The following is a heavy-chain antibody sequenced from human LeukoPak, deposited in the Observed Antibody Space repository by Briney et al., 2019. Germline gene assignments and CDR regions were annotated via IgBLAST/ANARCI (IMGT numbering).Heavy chain of an antibody. Sequence: ESLTLSCMRSGYSFTIYWIGWVRQMPGKGREWLGIIYPGDSDTRYSPSFQGQVTISADKSISTAYLQWSSLKASDTAMYYCARTSGRRISYSSSWYDPFDYWGQGTLVTVSS. CDR3: ARTSGRRISYSSSWYDPFDY. J-gene: IGHJ4*02. CDR2: IYPGDSDT. CDR1: GYSFTIYW. D-gene: IGHD6-13*01. V-gene: IGHV5-51*01.